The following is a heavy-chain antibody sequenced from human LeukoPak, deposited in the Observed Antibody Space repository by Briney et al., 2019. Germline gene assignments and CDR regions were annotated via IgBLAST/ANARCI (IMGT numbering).Heavy chain of an antibody. J-gene: IGHJ3*02. CDR1: GFTFSSYS. D-gene: IGHD3-10*01. CDR2: ISSSSRYI. CDR3: ARAPGGLGREAFDI. Sequence: GGSLRLSCAASGFTFSSYSIYWVRQAPGKGLEWVSSISSSSRYINYADSVKGRFTISRDNAKNSLFLQMNSLRAEDTAVYYCARAPGGLGREAFDIWGQGTMVTVSS. V-gene: IGHV3-21*04.